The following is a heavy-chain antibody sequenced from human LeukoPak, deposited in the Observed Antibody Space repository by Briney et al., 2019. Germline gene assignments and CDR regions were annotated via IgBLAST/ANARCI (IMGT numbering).Heavy chain of an antibody. CDR2: ISDGGTT. CDR1: GISVSNIY. Sequence: GGSLRLSCAASGISVSNIYVTWVRQAPGKGLACVSVISDGGTTFYVDSVRGRFTISRDSAKNMLYLQMNDVRAEDTAIYYCAGAPETGHWGQGTLVTVSS. V-gene: IGHV3-66*01. CDR3: AGAPETGH. J-gene: IGHJ4*02.